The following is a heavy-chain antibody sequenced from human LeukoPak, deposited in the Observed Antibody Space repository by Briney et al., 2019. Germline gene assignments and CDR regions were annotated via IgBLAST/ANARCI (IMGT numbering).Heavy chain of an antibody. J-gene: IGHJ4*02. D-gene: IGHD3-10*01. CDR1: GFTFSSHS. CDR3: ARGSGADAWLIDF. CDR2: ISSTEI. V-gene: IGHV3-48*01. Sequence: GGSLRLSCEVSGFTFSSHSMNWVRQAPGKGLELVAFISSTEISYADSVQGRFTISRDSAKNTLYLQMNSLRVEDTAVYYCARGSGADAWLIDFWVEGTLVTVSS.